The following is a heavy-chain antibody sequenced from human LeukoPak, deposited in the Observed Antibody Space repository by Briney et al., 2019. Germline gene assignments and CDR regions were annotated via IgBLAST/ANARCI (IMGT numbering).Heavy chain of an antibody. CDR3: ARLLAARYSYYGY. Sequence: GASVKVSCKASGYTFTGYYMHWVRQAPGQGLEWMGWINPNSGGTNYAQKFQGRVTMTRDTSISTAYMELSRLRSDDTAVYYCARLLAARYSYYGYWGQGTLVTVSS. CDR2: INPNSGGT. V-gene: IGHV1-2*02. D-gene: IGHD5-18*01. CDR1: GYTFTGYY. J-gene: IGHJ4*02.